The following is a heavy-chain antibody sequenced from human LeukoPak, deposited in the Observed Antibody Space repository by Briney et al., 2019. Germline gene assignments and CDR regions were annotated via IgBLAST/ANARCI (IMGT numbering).Heavy chain of an antibody. D-gene: IGHD5-18*01. Sequence: PSETLSLTCAVSSGSISSSNYWSWVRQSPGMGLELIGQVSLWGSTSYNPSLSRRVTISTDKSKNQFSLTLSFVTAADTAVYYCARHRGYHFDFWGQGALVTVSS. V-gene: IGHV4-4*02. CDR2: VSLWGST. J-gene: IGHJ4*02. CDR1: SGSISSSNY. CDR3: ARHRGYHFDF.